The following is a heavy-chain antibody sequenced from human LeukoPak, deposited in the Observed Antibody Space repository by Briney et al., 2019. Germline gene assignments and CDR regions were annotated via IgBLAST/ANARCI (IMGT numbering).Heavy chain of an antibody. CDR3: ALSSAPYDFWSGYPY. D-gene: IGHD3-3*01. CDR2: MNPNSRGT. Sequence: GASVKVSCKASGYTFTGYYMHWVRQAPGQGLESMGWMNPNSRGTNYAQKFQGRVTMTADTSLSTAYMELSRLRSDDTAMYYCALSSAPYDFWSGYPYSGQGTLVTVS. CDR1: GYTFTGYY. J-gene: IGHJ4*02. V-gene: IGHV1-2*02.